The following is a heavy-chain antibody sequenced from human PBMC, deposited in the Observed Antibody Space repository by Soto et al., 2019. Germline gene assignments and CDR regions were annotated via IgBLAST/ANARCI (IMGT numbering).Heavy chain of an antibody. CDR2: MSHSGGT. V-gene: IGHV4-34*01. CDR3: ARVERGTATTVVDAFDI. Sequence: QVQLQQWGAGLLKPSETLSLTCAVNGGSVNSGNYYWSWIRQPPGKGLEWIGEMSHSGGTHFNPSLKSRVTISVDTSKNQFSLKRSSVTAADTALYYCARVERGTATTVVDAFDIWGPGTMVTVSS. CDR1: GGSVNSGNYY. J-gene: IGHJ3*02. D-gene: IGHD1-1*01.